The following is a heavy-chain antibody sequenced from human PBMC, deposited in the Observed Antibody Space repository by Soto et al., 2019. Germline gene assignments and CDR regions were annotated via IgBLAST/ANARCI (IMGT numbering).Heavy chain of an antibody. CDR2: ISSSSSYI. CDR1: GFTFSSYS. V-gene: IGHV3-21*01. Sequence: PGGSLRLSCAASGFTFSSYSMNWVRQAPGKGLEWVSSISSSSSYIYYADSVKGRFTISRDNAKNSLYLQMNSLRAEDTAVYYCARDRRWELLYDAFDIWGQGTMVTVSS. CDR3: ARDRRWELLYDAFDI. D-gene: IGHD1-26*01. J-gene: IGHJ3*02.